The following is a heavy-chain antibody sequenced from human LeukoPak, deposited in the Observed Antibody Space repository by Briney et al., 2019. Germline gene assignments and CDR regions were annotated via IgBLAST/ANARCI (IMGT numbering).Heavy chain of an antibody. D-gene: IGHD3-3*01. Sequence: GGSLRLSCAASGFTFSSYGMHRVRQASGKGLEWVAFIRYDGSNKYYADSVKGRFTISRDNSKNTLYLQMNSLRAEDTAVYYCAKASYDFWSGYPSGGYMDVWGKGTTVTVSS. J-gene: IGHJ6*03. V-gene: IGHV3-30*02. CDR1: GFTFSSYG. CDR2: IRYDGSNK. CDR3: AKASYDFWSGYPSGGYMDV.